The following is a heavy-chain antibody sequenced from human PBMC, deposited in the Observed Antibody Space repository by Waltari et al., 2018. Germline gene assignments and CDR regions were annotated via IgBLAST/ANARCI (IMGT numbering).Heavy chain of an antibody. CDR1: GASISTAGYH. CDR3: AAGQRFGEVGIPPLHY. CDR2: IDNSGNT. Sequence: QVQLLESGPGLVKPSQTLSLTCPVSGASISTAGYHWTWIRQQPGKGVEWIGYIDNSGNTYYNMSLKSRITVSGDTSKSQFSLRMTSVTTADTAVYFCAAGQRFGEVGIPPLHYWGPGTLVTVSS. D-gene: IGHD3-10*01. J-gene: IGHJ4*02. V-gene: IGHV4-31*03.